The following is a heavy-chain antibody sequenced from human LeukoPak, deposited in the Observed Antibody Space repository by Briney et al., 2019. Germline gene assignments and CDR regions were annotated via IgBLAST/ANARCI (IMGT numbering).Heavy chain of an antibody. CDR1: GFTFSNAW. J-gene: IGHJ4*02. CDR2: ISGSGGST. Sequence: GGSLRLSCAASGFTFSNAWMSWVRQAPGKGLEWVSAISGSGGSTYYADSVKGRFTISRDNSKNTLYLQMNSLRAEDTAVYYCAKATSYDFWGGYQTEGFDYWGQGTLVTVSS. CDR3: AKATSYDFWGGYQTEGFDY. D-gene: IGHD3-3*01. V-gene: IGHV3-23*01.